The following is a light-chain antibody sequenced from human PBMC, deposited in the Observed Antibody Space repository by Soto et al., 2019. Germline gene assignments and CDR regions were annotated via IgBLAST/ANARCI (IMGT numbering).Light chain of an antibody. CDR1: SSDVGGYNF. V-gene: IGLV2-14*01. CDR2: EVN. CDR3: SSFTASRTLV. J-gene: IGLJ1*01. Sequence: QSVLTQAASVSGSPGQSITISCTGTSSDVGGYNFVSWYQQYPGTAPKVVIYEVNNRPSGVSDRFPGSKSVNAASLSISGQQAEDEADYFCSSFTASRTLVFGTGTKLTVL.